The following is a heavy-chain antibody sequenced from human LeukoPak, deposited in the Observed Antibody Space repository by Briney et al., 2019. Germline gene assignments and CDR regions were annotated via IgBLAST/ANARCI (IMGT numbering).Heavy chain of an antibody. CDR3: ETAGQYRFDY. V-gene: IGHV3-74*01. J-gene: IGHJ4*02. Sequence: GGSLRLSCAAPGFTFSGYWMHWVRQAPGKGLVWVARISTDGSYTSYADCVKGRFTISRDNAKNTLYLQMNSLGAEDTAVYYCETAGQYRFDYCGQGTLVTVSS. D-gene: IGHD5-12*01. CDR2: ISTDGSYT. CDR1: GFTFSGYW.